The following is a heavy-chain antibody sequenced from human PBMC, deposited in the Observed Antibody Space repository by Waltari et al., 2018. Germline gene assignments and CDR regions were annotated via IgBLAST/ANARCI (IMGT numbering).Heavy chain of an antibody. CDR2: IYHSGST. Sequence: QVQLQESGPGLVKPSQTLSLTCTVSGGSISSGGYYWSWIRQHPGKGLEWVGYIYHSGSTYYNPSLKRRVTISVDRSKNQFSLKLSAVTAADTAVYYCASPTGYYYGMDVWGQGTTVTVSS. CDR3: ASPTGYYYGMDV. CDR1: GGSISSGGYY. D-gene: IGHD4-17*01. J-gene: IGHJ6*02. V-gene: IGHV4-31*03.